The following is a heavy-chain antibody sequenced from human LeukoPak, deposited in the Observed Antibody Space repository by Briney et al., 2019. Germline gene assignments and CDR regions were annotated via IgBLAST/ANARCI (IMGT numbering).Heavy chain of an antibody. V-gene: IGHV4-30-4*01. J-gene: IGHJ4*02. Sequence: PSETLSLTCTVSGGSISSADYYWSWIRQPPGKGLEWSGYIYYSGSTYYNPSLKSRVSISVDTSKNQFTLRLTSVTAADTAVYDCAREPVFGSENNRKIPIDFWGQGTLVAVSS. CDR2: IYYSGST. CDR1: GGSISSADYY. CDR3: AREPVFGSENNRKIPIDF. D-gene: IGHD3-10*01.